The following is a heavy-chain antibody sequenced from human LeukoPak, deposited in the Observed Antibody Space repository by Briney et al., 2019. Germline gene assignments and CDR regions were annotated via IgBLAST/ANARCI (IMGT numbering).Heavy chain of an antibody. J-gene: IGHJ5*02. V-gene: IGHV3-30-3*01. CDR1: GFTFSSYA. D-gene: IGHD2-15*01. CDR3: ARDPYCSGGSCYSGWFDP. Sequence: GRSLRLSCAASGFTFSSYAMHWVRQAPGKRLEWVAVISYDGSNKYYADSVKGRFTISRDNSKNTLYLQMNSLRAEDTAVYYCARDPYCSGGSCYSGWFDPWGQGTLVTVSS. CDR2: ISYDGSNK.